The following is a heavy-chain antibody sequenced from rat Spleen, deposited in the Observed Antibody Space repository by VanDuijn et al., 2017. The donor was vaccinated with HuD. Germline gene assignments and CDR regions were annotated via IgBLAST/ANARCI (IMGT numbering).Heavy chain of an antibody. V-gene: IGHV5-58*01. CDR3: GKDMNYYSTYPFYVMGA. CDR2: INPDGGSI. CDR1: GFTFSDYG. J-gene: IGHJ4*01. D-gene: IGHD1-2*01. Sequence: EVQLVESGGDLVQPGRSLKLSCVASGFTFSDYGMNWIRQAPGKGLEWVASINPDGGSIYYPDTVRGRFVISKDNAKNTGYLQMHSLRSEDTATYYCGKDMNYYSTYPFYVMGAWGQGASVTVSS.